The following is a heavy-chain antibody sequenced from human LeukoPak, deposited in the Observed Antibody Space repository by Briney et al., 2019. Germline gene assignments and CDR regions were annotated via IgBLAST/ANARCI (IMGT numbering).Heavy chain of an antibody. J-gene: IGHJ6*02. D-gene: IGHD3-3*01. CDR1: GYSFISYW. Sequence: GESLKISCKGSGYSFISYWIGWVRQMPGKGLEWMGIIYPGDSDARYSPSFQGQVTISADKSIRTVYLQWSSLKASDTGIYFCARRSGIWSGFAMDVWGQGTTVSVSS. CDR2: IYPGDSDA. CDR3: ARRSGIWSGFAMDV. V-gene: IGHV5-51*01.